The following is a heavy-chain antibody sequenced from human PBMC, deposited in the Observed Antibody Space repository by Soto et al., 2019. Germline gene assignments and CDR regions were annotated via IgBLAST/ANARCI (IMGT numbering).Heavy chain of an antibody. CDR1: GNTFTYRY. CDR2: IAPFSGDV. J-gene: IGHJ4*02. CDR3: ASGGAGSGPFTWELPDH. D-gene: IGHD1-26*01. Sequence: QMQLVQSGAEVKKTGSTVTVSCKALGNTFTYRYLHWVRQAPGQALEWMGWIAPFSGDVHYAQKFQATDTITRDRSINTAYMRMSSLRSEDTAMYYCASGGAGSGPFTWELPDHWGQGTLVTVSS. V-gene: IGHV1-45*02.